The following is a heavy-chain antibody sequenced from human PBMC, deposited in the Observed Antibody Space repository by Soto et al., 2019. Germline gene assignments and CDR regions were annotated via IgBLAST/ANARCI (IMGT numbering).Heavy chain of an antibody. J-gene: IGHJ4*02. CDR1: GGTFSSYA. CDR3: AISSIREQWLVDYGY. V-gene: IGHV1-69*13. D-gene: IGHD6-19*01. CDR2: IIPIFGTA. Sequence: SVKVSCKASGGTFSSYAISWVRQAPGQGLEWMGGIIPIFGTANYAQKFQGRVTITADESTSTAYMELSSLRSEDTAVYYCAISSIREQWLVDYGYWGQGTLVTVSS.